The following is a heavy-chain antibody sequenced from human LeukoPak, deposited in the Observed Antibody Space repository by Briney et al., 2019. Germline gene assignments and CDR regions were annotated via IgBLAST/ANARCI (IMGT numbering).Heavy chain of an antibody. CDR3: VKGGINTRDAFDI. CDR2: SGSAGNT. D-gene: IGHD3-16*01. J-gene: IGHJ3*02. Sequence: GGSLRLSCAASGLTFTSTGMSWVRQAPGKGLEWVSVSGSAGNTYYADSVKGRFTISRDNSKNTLYLQMGSLRVEDTAVYYCVKGGINTRDAFDIWGQGTMVTVSS. V-gene: IGHV3-66*01. CDR1: GLTFTSTG.